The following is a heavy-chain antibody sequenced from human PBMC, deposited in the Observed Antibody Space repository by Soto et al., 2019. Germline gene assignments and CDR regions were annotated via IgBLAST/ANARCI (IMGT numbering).Heavy chain of an antibody. CDR3: ARGGGSGWYDVAKKRIDY. CDR1: GGTFSSYT. J-gene: IGHJ4*02. Sequence: EASVKVSCKASGGTFSSYTISWVRQAPGQGLEWMGRIIPILGITNYAQKLQGRVTMTRNTSISTAYMELSSLRSEDTAVYYCARGGGSGWYDVAKKRIDYWGQGTLVTVSS. D-gene: IGHD6-19*01. CDR2: IIPILGIT. V-gene: IGHV1-69*02.